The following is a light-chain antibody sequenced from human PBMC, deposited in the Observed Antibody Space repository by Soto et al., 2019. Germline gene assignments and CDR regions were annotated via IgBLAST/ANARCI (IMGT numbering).Light chain of an antibody. CDR2: EVT. J-gene: IGLJ1*01. CDR3: SSYTSSSRYV. CDR1: SSDVGKYDR. Sequence: QSVLTQPPSVSGSPGQSVTISCTGTSSDVGKYDRVSWYQQPPGTAPKLIIYEVTNRPSGVPARFSGSKSGNTASLTIFGLQAEDEAEYYCSSYTSSSRYVFGTGTKVTVL. V-gene: IGLV2-18*02.